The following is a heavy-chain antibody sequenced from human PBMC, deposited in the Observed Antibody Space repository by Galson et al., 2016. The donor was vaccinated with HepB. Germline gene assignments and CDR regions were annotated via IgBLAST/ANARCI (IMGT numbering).Heavy chain of an antibody. CDR2: IKHDGSEK. J-gene: IGHJ4*02. CDR3: ARDMKWLRY. CDR1: GFTFSNYW. D-gene: IGHD5-12*01. Sequence: SLRLSCAASGFTFSNYWMTWVRQAPEKGLEWVANIKHDGSEKYYVDSVKGRFTNSRDNAKNSLYLQMNSLRAEDTAVYYCARDMKWLRYWGQGTLVTVSS. V-gene: IGHV3-7*01.